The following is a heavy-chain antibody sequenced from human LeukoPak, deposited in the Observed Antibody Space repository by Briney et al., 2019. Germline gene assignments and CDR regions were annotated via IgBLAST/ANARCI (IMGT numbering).Heavy chain of an antibody. CDR3: AKDLCSGGSCYPSSGFDY. CDR1: GFTFSSYG. J-gene: IGHJ4*02. D-gene: IGHD2-15*01. V-gene: IGHV3-30*18. Sequence: GGSLRLSCAASGFTFSSYGMHWVRQAPGKGLEWVAVISYDGSNKYYADSVKGRFTISRDNSKNTLYLQMNSLRAEDTAVYYCAKDLCSGGSCYPSSGFDYWGQGTLVTASS. CDR2: ISYDGSNK.